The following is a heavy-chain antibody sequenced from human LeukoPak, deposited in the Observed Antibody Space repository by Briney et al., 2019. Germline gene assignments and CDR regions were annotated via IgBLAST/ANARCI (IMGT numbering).Heavy chain of an antibody. CDR3: AKRGSGSYWDYYYYMDV. Sequence: GGSLRLSCAASGFTFSSYAMSWVRQAPGKGLEWVSAISGSGGSTYYADSVKGRFTISRDNSKNTLYLQMNSLRAEDTAVYYCAKRGSGSYWDYYYYMDVWGKGTTVTVSS. J-gene: IGHJ6*03. CDR1: GFTFSSYA. D-gene: IGHD1-26*01. CDR2: ISGSGGST. V-gene: IGHV3-23*01.